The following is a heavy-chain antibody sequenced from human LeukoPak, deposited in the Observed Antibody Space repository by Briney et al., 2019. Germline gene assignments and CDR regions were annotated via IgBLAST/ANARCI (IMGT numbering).Heavy chain of an antibody. CDR2: INHSGST. CDR1: GGSFSGYY. J-gene: IGHJ5*02. D-gene: IGHD2-2*01. CDR3: ARDIVVVPAAIYNWFDP. Sequence: PSETLSLTCAVYGGSFSGYYWSWIRQPPGKGLEWIGEINHSGSTNYNPSLKSRVTISVDTSKNQFSLKLSSVTAADTAVYYCARDIVVVPAAIYNWFDPWGQGTLVTVSS. V-gene: IGHV4-34*01.